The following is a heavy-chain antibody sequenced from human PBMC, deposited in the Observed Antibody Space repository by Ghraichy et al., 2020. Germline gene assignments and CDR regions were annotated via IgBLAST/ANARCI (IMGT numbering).Heavy chain of an antibody. V-gene: IGHV3-23*01. Sequence: LTCAASGFTFSSYAMSWVRQAPGKGLEWVSTIGGNAATTYYADSVKGRFIISRDNSKNVLFLQMNSLRTEDTAVYFCAKDMDYGDRQASSGGQGTLVTVSS. CDR2: IGGNAATT. CDR1: GFTFSSYA. CDR3: AKDMDYGDRQASS. J-gene: IGHJ4*02. D-gene: IGHD4-17*01.